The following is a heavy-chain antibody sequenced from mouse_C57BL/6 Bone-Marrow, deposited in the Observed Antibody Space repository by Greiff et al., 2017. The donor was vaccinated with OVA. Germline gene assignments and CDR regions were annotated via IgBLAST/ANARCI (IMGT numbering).Heavy chain of an antibody. Sequence: EVQRVESGGGLVKPGGSLKLSCAASGFTFSSYAMSWVRQTPEKRLEWVATISDGGSYTYYPDNVKGRFTISRDNAKNNLYLQMSHLKSEDTAMYYCARVYYYGSFDYWGQGTTLTVSS. D-gene: IGHD1-1*01. V-gene: IGHV5-4*01. CDR3: ARVYYYGSFDY. J-gene: IGHJ2*01. CDR2: ISDGGSYT. CDR1: GFTFSSYA.